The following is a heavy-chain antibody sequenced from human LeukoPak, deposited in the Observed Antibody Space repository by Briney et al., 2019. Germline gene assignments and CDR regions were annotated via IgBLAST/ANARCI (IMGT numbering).Heavy chain of an antibody. D-gene: IGHD3-3*01. CDR2: IYTSGST. CDR3: ASEEDFWSGYHDY. J-gene: IGHJ4*02. Sequence: SETLSLTCTVSGGSISSGSYYWSWIRQPAGKGLEWIGRIYTSGSTNYNPSLKSRVTISVDTSKNQFSLKLSSVTAADTAVYYCASEEDFWSGYHDYWGQGTLVTVSS. V-gene: IGHV4-61*02. CDR1: GGSISSGSYY.